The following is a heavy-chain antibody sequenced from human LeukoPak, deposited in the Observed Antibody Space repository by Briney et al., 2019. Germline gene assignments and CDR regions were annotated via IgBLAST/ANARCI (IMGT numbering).Heavy chain of an antibody. D-gene: IGHD2-8*01. Sequence: GGSLRLSCAASGFTFSYYWMHWVRLAPGKGLVWVARIKPDGTSTTYADSVKGRFTISRDNAKNTLYLQMNSLRVEDTAVYYCARDRFCTTDRCSDYWGQGTLVTVSS. J-gene: IGHJ4*02. CDR1: GFTFSYYW. V-gene: IGHV3-74*03. CDR2: IKPDGTST. CDR3: ARDRFCTTDRCSDY.